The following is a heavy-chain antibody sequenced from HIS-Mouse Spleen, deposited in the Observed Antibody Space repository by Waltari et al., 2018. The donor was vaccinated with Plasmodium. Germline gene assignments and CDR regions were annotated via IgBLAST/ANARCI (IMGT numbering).Heavy chain of an antibody. CDR3: ASSWYWYFDL. D-gene: IGHD6-13*01. CDR2: IKQDGSEK. Sequence: EVQLVESGGGLVQPGGSLRLSCAASGFTFSSYWMSWVRQAPGKGLGWFAKIKQDGSEKYYVDSVKGRFTISRDNAKNSLYLQMNSLRAEDTAVYYCASSWYWYFDLWGRGTLVTVSS. V-gene: IGHV3-7*01. CDR1: GFTFSSYW. J-gene: IGHJ2*01.